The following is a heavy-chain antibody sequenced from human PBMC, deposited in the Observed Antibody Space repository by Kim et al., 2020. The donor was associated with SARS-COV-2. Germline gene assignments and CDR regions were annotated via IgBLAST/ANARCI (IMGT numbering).Heavy chain of an antibody. J-gene: IGHJ5*02. Sequence: VKGRFTISRDNAKNSLYLQMNSLRAEDTAVYYCARTGTLGIAAAGTWFDPWGQGTLVTVSS. CDR3: ARTGTLGIAAAGTWFDP. D-gene: IGHD6-13*01. V-gene: IGHV3-11*03.